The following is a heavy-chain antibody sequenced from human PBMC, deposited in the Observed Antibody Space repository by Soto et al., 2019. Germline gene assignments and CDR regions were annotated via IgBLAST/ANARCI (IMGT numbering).Heavy chain of an antibody. Sequence: ASVKVSCKASGYTFTSYGISWVRQAPGQGLEWMGWISAYNGNTNYAQKLQGRVTMTTDTSTSTAYMELRSLRSDDTAVYYCARVHVYSSSWYPPLNYWGQGTLVTVSS. D-gene: IGHD6-13*01. V-gene: IGHV1-18*01. CDR1: GYTFTSYG. J-gene: IGHJ4*02. CDR2: ISAYNGNT. CDR3: ARVHVYSSSWYPPLNY.